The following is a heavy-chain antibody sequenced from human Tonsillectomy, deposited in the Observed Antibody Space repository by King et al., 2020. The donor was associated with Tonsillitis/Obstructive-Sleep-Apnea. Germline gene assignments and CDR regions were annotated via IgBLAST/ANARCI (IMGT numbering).Heavy chain of an antibody. J-gene: IGHJ4*02. CDR3: ARGGSDSSGYDY. Sequence: VQLVESGGGLVKPGGSLRLSCAASGFTFSSYSMNWVRQAPGKGLEWVSSISSSSSYIYYADSVKGRFTISRDNAKNSLYLQMNSLRAEDTAVYYCARGGSDSSGYDYWGQGTLVTVSS. CDR1: GFTFSSYS. D-gene: IGHD3-22*01. CDR2: ISSSSSYI. V-gene: IGHV3-21*01.